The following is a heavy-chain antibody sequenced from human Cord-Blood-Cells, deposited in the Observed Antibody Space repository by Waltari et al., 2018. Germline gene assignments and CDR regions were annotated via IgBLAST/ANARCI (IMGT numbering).Heavy chain of an antibody. D-gene: IGHD7-27*01. CDR1: GYTFTGYS. V-gene: IGHV1-2*02. J-gene: IGHJ2*01. CDR2: NNPNGGGR. CDR3: ARSLTGDVGYFDR. Sequence: QVQLVQSGAEVKKPGASVKDSCKASGYTFTGYSMHWVRQAPGQGLEWKGWNNPNGGGRNHAQAFQGRVTMTRDTSLSTAYVELSRLRSYDTAVYYCARSLTGDVGYFDRWGRGTLVTVAS.